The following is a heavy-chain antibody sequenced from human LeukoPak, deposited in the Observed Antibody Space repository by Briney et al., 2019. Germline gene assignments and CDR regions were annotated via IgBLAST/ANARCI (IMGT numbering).Heavy chain of an antibody. CDR1: GFTFSSYS. Sequence: TGGSLRLSCAASGFTFSSYSMNWVRQAPGKGLEWVSSISSSSSYIYYADSVKGRFTISRDNSKNTLYLQMNSLRAEDTAVYYCATIPKFDWFDPWGQGTLVTVSS. CDR2: ISSSSSYI. J-gene: IGHJ5*02. V-gene: IGHV3-21*04. CDR3: ATIPKFDWFDP.